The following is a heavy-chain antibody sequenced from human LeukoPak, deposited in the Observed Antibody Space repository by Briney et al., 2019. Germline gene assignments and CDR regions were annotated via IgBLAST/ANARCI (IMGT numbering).Heavy chain of an antibody. Sequence: GGSLILSCAASGFTFSAYWMHWVRQVPGKGLEWVSRINNDGSSTTYADSVKGRFTISRDNAKNTLFLQMNSLRVEDTAVYYCVRDLELVYYDSSAYEYWGQGNLVTVSS. J-gene: IGHJ4*02. CDR1: GFTFSAYW. V-gene: IGHV3-74*01. CDR2: INNDGSST. D-gene: IGHD3-22*01. CDR3: VRDLELVYYDSSAYEY.